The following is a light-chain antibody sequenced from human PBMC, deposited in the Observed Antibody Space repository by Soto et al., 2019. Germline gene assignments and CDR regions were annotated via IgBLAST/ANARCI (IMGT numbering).Light chain of an antibody. CDR1: SSDVGTYNS. V-gene: IGLV2-14*01. J-gene: IGLJ2*01. Sequence: QSALTQPASVSGSPGQSITISCTGTSSDVGTYNSVCWYQQHPGTAPKLMIYDVSNRPSGVPDRFSGSKSGNTASLTISGLQAEDEADYYCRSCKSSSNSVVFGGGTQLTVL. CDR2: DVS. CDR3: RSCKSSSNSVV.